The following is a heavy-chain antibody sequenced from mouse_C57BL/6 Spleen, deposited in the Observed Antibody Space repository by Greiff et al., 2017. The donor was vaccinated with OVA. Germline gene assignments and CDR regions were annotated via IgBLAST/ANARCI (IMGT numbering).Heavy chain of an antibody. D-gene: IGHD2-3*01. Sequence: VQLQQPGAELVRPGTSVKLSCKASGYTFTSYWMHWVKQRPGQGLEWIGVIDPSDSYTNYNQKFKGKATLTVDTSSSTAYMQLSSLTSEDSAVYYCARRIYDGYCLDYWGQGTTLTVSS. V-gene: IGHV1-59*01. J-gene: IGHJ2*01. CDR1: GYTFTSYW. CDR3: ARRIYDGYCLDY. CDR2: IDPSDSYT.